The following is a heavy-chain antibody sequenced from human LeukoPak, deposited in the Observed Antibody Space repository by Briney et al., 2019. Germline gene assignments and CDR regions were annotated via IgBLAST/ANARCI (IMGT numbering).Heavy chain of an antibody. CDR1: GFTFSSYW. J-gene: IGHJ4*02. D-gene: IGHD1-26*01. V-gene: IGHV3-74*01. Sequence: PGGSLRLPCAASGFTFSSYWVHWVRQAPGKGLVWVTRINSDGSSTSYADSVKGRFTISRYNAKNTLYLQMNSLRTEVWALYYDARHEKKIVGATDSWGPGTLVTVSS. CDR2: INSDGSST. CDR3: ARHEKKIVGATDS.